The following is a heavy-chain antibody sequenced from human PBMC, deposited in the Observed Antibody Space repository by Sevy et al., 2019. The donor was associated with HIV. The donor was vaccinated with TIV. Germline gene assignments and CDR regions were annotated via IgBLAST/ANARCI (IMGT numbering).Heavy chain of an antibody. CDR2: IKQDGSDK. CDR1: GFTFSSHY. Sequence: GGSLRLSCAASGFTFSSHYMSWVRQAPGKGLEWVANIKQDGSDKFYVESVKGRFTISRDNAKNSLYLQLSSLGAEDPAMYFCAREALYYYDSERHYDDAFDMWGPGTMVTVSS. CDR3: AREALYYYDSERHYDDAFDM. D-gene: IGHD3-22*01. V-gene: IGHV3-7*01. J-gene: IGHJ3*02.